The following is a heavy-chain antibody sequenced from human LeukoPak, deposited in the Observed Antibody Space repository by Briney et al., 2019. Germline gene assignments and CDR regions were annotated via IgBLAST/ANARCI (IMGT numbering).Heavy chain of an antibody. CDR1: GCTFSSYA. V-gene: IGHV1-69*05. Sequence: ASVKVSCKASGCTFSSYAISWVRQAPGQGLEWMGGIIPIFGTGNYAQKFQGRVTITTDESTSTAYMELSSLRSEDTAVYYCARDRQHYDSSGYYLDAFDIWGQGTMVTVSS. CDR2: IIPIFGTG. CDR3: ARDRQHYDSSGYYLDAFDI. D-gene: IGHD3-22*01. J-gene: IGHJ3*02.